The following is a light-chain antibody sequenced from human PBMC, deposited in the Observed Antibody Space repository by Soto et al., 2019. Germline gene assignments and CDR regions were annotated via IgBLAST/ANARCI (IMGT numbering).Light chain of an antibody. CDR3: AQRIWPWT. Sequence: EIVLTQSPATLYLSPGERATLSCRASQSVSSQLAWYQHKPGQAPRLLIYDASNRATGIPDRFSGSGSVTDFTLTISSLEPEDFAVYYCAQRIWPWTVVQGTKVDIK. CDR2: DAS. J-gene: IGKJ1*01. CDR1: QSVSSQ. V-gene: IGKV3-11*01.